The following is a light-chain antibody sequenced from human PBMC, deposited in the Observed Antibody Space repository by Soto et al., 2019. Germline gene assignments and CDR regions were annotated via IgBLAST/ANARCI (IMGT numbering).Light chain of an antibody. J-gene: IGKJ1*01. CDR1: QSVSSN. V-gene: IGKV3-15*01. Sequence: EIVMTQSPATQSVSPGERATLSCRASQSVSSNLAWYQQKPGQAPRLLIYGASTRATGIPARFSGSGSGTEFTLTISSLQSEDFAVYYCQQYNNWPRTFGQRSKVDI. CDR2: GAS. CDR3: QQYNNWPRT.